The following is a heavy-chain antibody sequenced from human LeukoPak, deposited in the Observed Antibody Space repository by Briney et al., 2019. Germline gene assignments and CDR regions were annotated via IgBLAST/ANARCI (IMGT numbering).Heavy chain of an antibody. CDR3: AKDESRLRFLEWLLYYFDY. V-gene: IGHV3-23*01. D-gene: IGHD3-3*01. CDR2: ISGSGGST. CDR1: GFTFSSYA. Sequence: GRSLRLSCAASGFTFSSYAMSWVRQAPGKGLEWVSAISGSGGSTYYADSVKGRFTISRDNSKNTLYLQMNSLRAEDTAVYYCAKDESRLRFLEWLLYYFDYWGQGTLVTVSS. J-gene: IGHJ4*02.